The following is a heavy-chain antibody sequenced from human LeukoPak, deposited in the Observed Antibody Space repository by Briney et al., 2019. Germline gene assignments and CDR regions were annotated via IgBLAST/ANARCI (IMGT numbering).Heavy chain of an antibody. CDR1: GYTFTGYY. D-gene: IGHD3-3*01. V-gene: IGHV1-2*02. CDR3: ARGVYENNWFDP. CDR2: INPNSGGT. J-gene: IGHJ5*02. Sequence: ASVKVSCKASGYTFTGYYMHWVRQAPGQGLERMGWINPNSGGTNYAQKFQGRVTMTRDTSISTAYMELSRLRSDDTAVYYCARGVYENNWFDPWGQGTLVTVSS.